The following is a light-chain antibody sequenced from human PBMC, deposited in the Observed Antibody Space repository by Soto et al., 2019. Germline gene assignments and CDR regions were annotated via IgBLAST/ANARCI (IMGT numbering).Light chain of an antibody. CDR1: SSDVGGYNY. V-gene: IGLV2-14*01. CDR2: EVS. Sequence: ALTQPASVSGSPGQSITISCTGTSSDVGGYNYVSWYQQHPGKAPKLMIYEVSNRPSGVSNRFSGSKSGNTASLTISGLQAEDEADYYCSSYTSSSAVVFGGGTKLTVL. CDR3: SSYTSSSAVV. J-gene: IGLJ2*01.